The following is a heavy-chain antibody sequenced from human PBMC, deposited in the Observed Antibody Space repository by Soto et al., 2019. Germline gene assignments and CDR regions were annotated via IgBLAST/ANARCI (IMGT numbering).Heavy chain of an antibody. Sequence: GGSLRLSCAASGFTFSSYWMHWVRQAPGKGLVWVSRINSDGSSTSYADSVKGRFTISRDNAKNTLYLQMNSLRADDTAVYYCAKATRGGAATLIRDYWGQGTLVTVSS. CDR2: INSDGSST. J-gene: IGHJ4*02. V-gene: IGHV3-74*01. CDR1: GFTFSSYW. D-gene: IGHD6-13*01. CDR3: AKATRGGAATLIRDY.